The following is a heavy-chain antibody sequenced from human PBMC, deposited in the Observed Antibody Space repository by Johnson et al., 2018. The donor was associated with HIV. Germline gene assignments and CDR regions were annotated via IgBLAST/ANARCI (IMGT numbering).Heavy chain of an antibody. CDR1: GFNVSSNY. Sequence: VQLVESGGGVVRPGGSLRLSCAACGFNVSSNYMTWVRRAPGKGLEWVSRISSDGSSTYYADSVKGRFTISRDNAKNTRFVQMNSLRAEDTAVYYCAKRGERGAFDIWGQGTMVTVSS. V-gene: IGHV3-74*02. D-gene: IGHD3-10*01. J-gene: IGHJ3*02. CDR2: ISSDGSST. CDR3: AKRGERGAFDI.